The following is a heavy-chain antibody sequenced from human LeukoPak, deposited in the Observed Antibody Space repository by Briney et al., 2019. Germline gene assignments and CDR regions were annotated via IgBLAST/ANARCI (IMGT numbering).Heavy chain of an antibody. CDR3: AREWGRIAVAGGPGY. Sequence: GGSLRLSCEVSGFIFSNYGMHWVRQAPGKGLEWVALIWYDGRTKFHADSVRGRFAISRDNSANTLYLQMSSLRVEDTAVYYCAREWGRIAVAGGPGYWGQGALVTVSS. CDR1: GFIFSNYG. V-gene: IGHV3-33*01. D-gene: IGHD6-19*01. J-gene: IGHJ4*02. CDR2: IWYDGRTK.